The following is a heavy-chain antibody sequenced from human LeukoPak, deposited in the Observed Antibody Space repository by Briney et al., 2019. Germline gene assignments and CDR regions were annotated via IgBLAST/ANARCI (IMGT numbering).Heavy chain of an antibody. V-gene: IGHV3-15*01. CDR2: VKSKPDGGTT. Sequence: GGSLRLSCAASGFTFSNAWMDWVRQAPGQGLEWVGRVKSKPDGGTTDYAAPAKGRFTISRDDSKNTLYLQMNSLKIEDTAVYFCTTKGDWGQGTLVTVSS. CDR1: GFTFSNAW. CDR3: TTKGD. J-gene: IGHJ4*02.